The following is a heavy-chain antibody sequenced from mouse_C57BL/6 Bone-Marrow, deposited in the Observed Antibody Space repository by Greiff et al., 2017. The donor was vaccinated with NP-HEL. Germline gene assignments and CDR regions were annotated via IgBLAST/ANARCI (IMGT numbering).Heavy chain of an antibody. D-gene: IGHD1-1*01. CDR2: IYPGDGDT. V-gene: IGHV1-80*01. CDR1: GYAFSSYW. J-gene: IGHJ4*01. Sequence: VKLVESGAELVKPWASVKISCKASGYAFSSYWMNWVKERPGKGLEWIGQIYPGDGDTKYNGKFKGKATLTADKSSSTAYMQVSSLTSEDSAVYFCARGDYGSSRFGYAMDYWGQGTSVTVSS. CDR3: ARGDYGSSRFGYAMDY.